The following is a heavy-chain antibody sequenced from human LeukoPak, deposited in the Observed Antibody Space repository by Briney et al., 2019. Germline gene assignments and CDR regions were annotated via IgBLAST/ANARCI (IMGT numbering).Heavy chain of an antibody. Sequence: ASVKVSCKASGGTFSSYAISWVRQAPGQGLEWMGRIIPILGIANYAQKFQGRVTITADKSTSTAYMELSSLRSEDTAVYYCAINSGSYYGDAFDIWGQGTMVTLSS. CDR2: IIPILGIA. V-gene: IGHV1-69*04. J-gene: IGHJ3*02. CDR1: GGTFSSYA. D-gene: IGHD1-26*01. CDR3: AINSGSYYGDAFDI.